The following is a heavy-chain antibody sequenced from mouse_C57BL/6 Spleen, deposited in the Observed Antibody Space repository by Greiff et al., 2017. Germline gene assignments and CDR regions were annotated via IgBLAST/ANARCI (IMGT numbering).Heavy chain of an antibody. CDR1: GYTFTSYW. J-gene: IGHJ4*01. V-gene: IGHV1-52*01. Sequence: QVHVKQPGAELVRPGSSVKLSCKASGYTFTSYWMHWVKQRPIQGLEWIGNIDPSDSETHYNQKFKDKATLTVDKSSSTAYMQLSSLTSEDSAVYYCARGITTDAMDYWGQGTSVTVSS. CDR3: ARGITTDAMDY. D-gene: IGHD1-1*01. CDR2: IDPSDSET.